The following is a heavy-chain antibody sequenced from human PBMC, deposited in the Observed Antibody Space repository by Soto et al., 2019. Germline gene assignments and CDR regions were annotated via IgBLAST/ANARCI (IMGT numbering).Heavy chain of an antibody. J-gene: IGHJ6*02. V-gene: IGHV3-49*03. CDR3: TRELAVAGLYYYHYYGMDV. D-gene: IGHD6-19*01. Sequence: GGSLRLSCTASGFTFGDYAMSWFRQAPGKGLEWVGFIRSKAYGGTTEYAASVKGRFTISRDDSKSIAYLQMNSLKTEDTAVYYCTRELAVAGLYYYHYYGMDVWGQGTTVTVSS. CDR1: GFTFGDYA. CDR2: IRSKAYGGTT.